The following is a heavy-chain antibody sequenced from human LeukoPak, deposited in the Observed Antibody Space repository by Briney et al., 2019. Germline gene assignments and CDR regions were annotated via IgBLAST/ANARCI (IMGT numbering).Heavy chain of an antibody. D-gene: IGHD3-10*01. CDR3: ARGRVSLWFGEHYRKDAFDI. CDR2: IYHSGDT. V-gene: IGHV4-38-2*02. J-gene: IGHJ3*02. CDR1: GYSITSGYY. Sequence: PSETLSLTCIVSGYSITSGYYWGWIRQPPGKGLEWIGSIYHSGDTYYNPSLKSRVTISVDTSKNQFSLKLSSVTAADTAVYYCARGRVSLWFGEHYRKDAFDIWGQGTMVTVSS.